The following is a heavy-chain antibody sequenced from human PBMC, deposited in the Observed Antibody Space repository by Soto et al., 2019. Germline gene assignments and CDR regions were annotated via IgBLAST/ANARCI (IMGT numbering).Heavy chain of an antibody. CDR1: GGSIRGYY. D-gene: IGHD1-7*01. Sequence: QVQLQESGPGLVKPSETLSLTCTVSGGSIRGYYWSWIRQTPGKGLEWVGHIYYTGSTNYNPSLKSRLTISVDTSKNQFYLKLSSVTAADTAMHYCAMTKTTLFNWCDPWGQGTQVTVSS. CDR3: AMTKTTLFNWCDP. V-gene: IGHV4-59*08. J-gene: IGHJ5*02. CDR2: IYYTGST.